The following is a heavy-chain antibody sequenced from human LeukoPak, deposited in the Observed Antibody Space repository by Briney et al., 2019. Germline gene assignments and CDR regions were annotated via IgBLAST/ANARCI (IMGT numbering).Heavy chain of an antibody. CDR1: GYTFTNYA. J-gene: IGHJ4*02. Sequence: ASVKVSCKASGYTFTNYAMNWVRQAPGQGLEWMPWINPNTGNPTYAQGFTGRFLFSLDTSVSTAYLQISSLKADDTAVYYCARGMPKDYFDYWGQGTLVTVSS. CDR3: ARGMPKDYFDY. CDR2: INPNTGNP. D-gene: IGHD2-2*01. V-gene: IGHV7-4-1*02.